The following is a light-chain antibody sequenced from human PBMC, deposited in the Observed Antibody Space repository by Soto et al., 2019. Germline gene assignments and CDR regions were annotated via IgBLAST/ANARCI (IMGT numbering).Light chain of an antibody. CDR2: EDS. V-gene: IGLV2-23*01. CDR3: CSYAGSNTYV. CDR1: SNDVGIYKL. J-gene: IGLJ1*01. Sequence: QSALTQPASVSGSPGQSITISCTGTSNDVGIYKLVSWYQQIPGKAPKLMIYEDSRRPSGVSNRFSGSKSGNTASLTISGLQAEDEADYHCCSYAGSNTYVFGSGTKVTVL.